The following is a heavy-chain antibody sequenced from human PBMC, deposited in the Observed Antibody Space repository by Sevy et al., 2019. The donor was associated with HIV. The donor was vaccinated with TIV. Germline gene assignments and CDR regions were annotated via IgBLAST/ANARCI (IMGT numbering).Heavy chain of an antibody. V-gene: IGHV4-59*01. D-gene: IGHD5-18*01. CDR2: IYYSGST. CDR3: ARRRHFAGENGYPPGTYYYYAMDV. J-gene: IGHJ6*02. CDR1: GGSISNYF. Sequence: SETLSLTCTVSGGSISNYFWSWIRQPPGKGLEWIGYIYYSGSTNYNPSLKSRITISVDTSKNQFSLKLSSVTAADTAVYYCARRRHFAGENGYPPGTYYYYAMDVWGQGTTVTVSS.